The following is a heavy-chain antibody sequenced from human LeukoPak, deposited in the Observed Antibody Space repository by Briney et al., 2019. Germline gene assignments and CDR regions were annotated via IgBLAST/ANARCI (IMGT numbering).Heavy chain of an antibody. CDR1: GFTFDDYA. CDR2: IYHSGST. V-gene: IGHV4-38-2*02. Sequence: GSLRLSCAASGFTFDDYAMHWVRQAPGKGLEWIGSIYHSGSTYYNPSLKSRVTISIDTSKNKFSLNLTSVTAADTAVYYCARDGYSRGWYGYYFDYWGQGILVTVSS. D-gene: IGHD6-19*01. CDR3: ARDGYSRGWYGYYFDY. J-gene: IGHJ4*02.